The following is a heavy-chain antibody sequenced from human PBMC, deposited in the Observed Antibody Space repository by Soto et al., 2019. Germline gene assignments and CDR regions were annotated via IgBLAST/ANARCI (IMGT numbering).Heavy chain of an antibody. D-gene: IGHD3-22*01. J-gene: IGHJ4*02. CDR2: IWYDGSNK. V-gene: IGHV3-33*01. CDR3: ARESPRSGYDY. Sequence: QVQLVESGGGVVQPGRSLRLSCAASGFTFSSYGMHWVRQAPGKGLEWVAVIWYDGSNKYYADSVKGRFTISRDNSKNTLYLQMNSLRAEDTAVYYGARESPRSGYDYWGQGTLVTVSS. CDR1: GFTFSSYG.